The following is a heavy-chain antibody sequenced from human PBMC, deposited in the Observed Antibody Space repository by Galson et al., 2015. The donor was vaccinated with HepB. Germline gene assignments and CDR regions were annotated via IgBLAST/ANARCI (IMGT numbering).Heavy chain of an antibody. Sequence: SVKVSCKASGYTFTSYGVSWVRQAPGQGLEWMGWISGFNGNTKYAQKLQGRVTMTTDTSTTTAYMELGSLISDDTAVYYCARDRHLEWLLSAYNYHGMDVWGQGTTVTVSS. CDR2: ISGFNGNT. V-gene: IGHV1-18*04. CDR3: ARDRHLEWLLSAYNYHGMDV. J-gene: IGHJ6*02. D-gene: IGHD3-3*01. CDR1: GYTFTSYG.